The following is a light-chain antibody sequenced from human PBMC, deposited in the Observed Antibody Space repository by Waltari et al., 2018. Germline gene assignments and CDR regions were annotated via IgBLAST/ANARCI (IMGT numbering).Light chain of an antibody. CDR2: RSY. Sequence: QSVLTQPLSASGSPGQGVTISCSGSSYNIGDYIVKGYKHFPGTAPKLLIYRSYQRTSGVPDRFSGSKSGTSASLAISGLQSEDEADYYCATWDDSLNGVVFGGGTKLTVL. CDR3: ATWDDSLNGVV. J-gene: IGLJ2*01. CDR1: SYNIGDYI. V-gene: IGLV1-44*01.